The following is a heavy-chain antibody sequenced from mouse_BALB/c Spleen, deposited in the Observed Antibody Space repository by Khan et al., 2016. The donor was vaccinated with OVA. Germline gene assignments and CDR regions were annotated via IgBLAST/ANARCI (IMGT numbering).Heavy chain of an antibody. V-gene: IGHV5-6-4*01. Sequence: EVELQESGAGLVKPGGSLKLSCAASGYTFTSYTMSWVRQTPGKRLEWIATISNSGSYTYYPDSFKGRSTISGAKSNNTFYLQMSSLTSDASAIYYCTRDVYGNPYYYAMDYWGQGTLVTVSA. J-gene: IGHJ4*01. CDR1: GYTFTSYT. CDR2: ISNSGSYT. D-gene: IGHD2-10*02. CDR3: TRDVYGNPYYYAMDY.